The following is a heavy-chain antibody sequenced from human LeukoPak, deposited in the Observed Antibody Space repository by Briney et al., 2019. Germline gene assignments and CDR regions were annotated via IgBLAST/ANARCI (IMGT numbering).Heavy chain of an antibody. V-gene: IGHV3-15*01. CDR3: TTGRPWADC. D-gene: IGHD1-1*01. CDR1: GFTFTDAW. J-gene: IGHJ4*02. Sequence: GGSLRLSCVASGFTFTDAWMNWVRQVPGKGLEWVGRIKSKSDGGTTDYTAPVKGRFTISRDDSKNTLYLQMNSLKIEDTAIYYCTTGRPWADCWGQGTLVTVSS. CDR2: IKSKSDGGTT.